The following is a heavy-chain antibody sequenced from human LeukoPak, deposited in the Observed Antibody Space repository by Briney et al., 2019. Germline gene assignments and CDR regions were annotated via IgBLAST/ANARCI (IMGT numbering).Heavy chain of an antibody. Sequence: SETLSLTCTVSGGSISSYYWSWIRQPPGKGLEWIGYIYYSGSTNYNPSLKSRVTISVDTSKNQFSLKLSSVTAADTAVYYCARCLGSSHITGALPNWFDPWGQGTLVTSPQ. CDR1: GGSISSYY. CDR3: ARCLGSSHITGALPNWFDP. CDR2: IYYSGST. V-gene: IGHV4-59*01. J-gene: IGHJ5*02. D-gene: IGHD6-13*01.